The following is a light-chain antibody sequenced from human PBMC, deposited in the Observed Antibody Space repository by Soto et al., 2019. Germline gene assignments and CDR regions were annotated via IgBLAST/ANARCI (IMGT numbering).Light chain of an antibody. V-gene: IGKV1-5*03. J-gene: IGKJ2*01. CDR2: KAS. CDR1: QSISNW. CDR3: QQYSSYYT. Sequence: DIQMTQSPSTLSASIGERVTITCRASQSISNWLAWYQQKPGKAPKLLIYKASTLESRVPSRFSGSGSGTQFTLTISSLQPDDFATYYCQQYSSYYTFGQGTKVEIK.